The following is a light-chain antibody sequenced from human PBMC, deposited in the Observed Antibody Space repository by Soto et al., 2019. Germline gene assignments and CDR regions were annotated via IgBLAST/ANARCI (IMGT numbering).Light chain of an antibody. J-gene: IGLJ1*01. Sequence: QCVLTQPPSVSGAPGQRVAISCTGSSSKIGAGYDVHWYRQFPGTAPKLLIYGNDNRPSGVPDRFSGSKSGTSASLAITGLLAEDEADYYCQAFDSSLRGYVFGTGTKVTVL. V-gene: IGLV1-40*01. CDR2: GND. CDR1: SSKIGAGYD. CDR3: QAFDSSLRGYV.